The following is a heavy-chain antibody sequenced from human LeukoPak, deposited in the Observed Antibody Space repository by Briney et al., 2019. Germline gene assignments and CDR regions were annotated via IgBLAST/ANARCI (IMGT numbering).Heavy chain of an antibody. J-gene: IGHJ6*03. D-gene: IGHD1-14*01. CDR3: ARDIRYSYYYYMDV. Sequence: PGGSLRLSCAASGFTFSSYGMNWVRQAPGKGLEWVSYISSGSSTMYYADSVKGRFTISRDNAKNSLYLQMNSLRAGDTGVYYCARDIRYSYYYYMDVWGKGTTVTVSS. V-gene: IGHV3-48*01. CDR1: GFTFSSYG. CDR2: ISSGSSTM.